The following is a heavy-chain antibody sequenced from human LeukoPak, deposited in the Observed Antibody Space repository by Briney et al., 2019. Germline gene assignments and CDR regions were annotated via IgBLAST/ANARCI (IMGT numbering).Heavy chain of an antibody. V-gene: IGHV3-74*01. CDR1: GFTFINYW. CDR2: INGVGTTI. D-gene: IGHD6-13*01. Sequence: PRGSLRLSCAASGFTFINYWMHWVRQAPGKGLAWVSRINGVGTTISYADSVKGRFTISRDNAKNTLYLQMNSLRAEDTAVYYCAKEAAGADFDYWGQGTLVTVSP. J-gene: IGHJ4*02. CDR3: AKEAAGADFDY.